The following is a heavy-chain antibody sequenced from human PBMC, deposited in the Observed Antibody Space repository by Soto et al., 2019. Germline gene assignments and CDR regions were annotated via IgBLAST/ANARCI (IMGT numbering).Heavy chain of an antibody. CDR3: ARGQEGVVATH. J-gene: IGHJ4*02. D-gene: IGHD5-12*01. CDR2: VKDGGHT. V-gene: IGHV4-34*01. CDR1: GGSLSGYY. Sequence: QVQLQQWGAGLLKPSETLSLNCAVTGGSLSGYYWCWIRQPPGKGLEWIGEVKDGGHTNYSPSLRGRVTISSDTSNNQFSLRLESVTAADTGVYYCARGQEGVVATHWDQGSLVTVSS.